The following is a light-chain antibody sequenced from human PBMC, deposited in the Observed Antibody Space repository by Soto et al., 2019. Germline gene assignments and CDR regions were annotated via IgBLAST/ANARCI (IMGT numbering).Light chain of an antibody. J-gene: IGKJ4*01. CDR1: QSVSSSY. CDR2: GAS. V-gene: IGKV3-20*01. CDR3: QQYGSSPIT. Sequence: ESVLTQSPGTLSLSPGERATLSCRASQSVSSSYLAWYQQKPGQAPRLLIYGASSRATGIPDRFSGSGSGTDFTLTISRLEPEDFAVYYCQQYGSSPITFGGGTKV.